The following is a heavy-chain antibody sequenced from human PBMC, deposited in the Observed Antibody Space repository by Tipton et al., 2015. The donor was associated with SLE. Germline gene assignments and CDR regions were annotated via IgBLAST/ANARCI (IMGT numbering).Heavy chain of an antibody. Sequence: TLSLTCIVSSDSVSSGDYFWGWIRQPPGKGLEWIASMSYSGRTYYNPSLKSRVTISVDTSKNQFSLKLSSVTAADTAVYYCARLGGYYDSSGYSYYFDYWGQGTLVTVSS. CDR2: MSYSGRT. J-gene: IGHJ4*02. CDR3: ARLGGYYDSSGYSYYFDY. CDR1: SDSVSSGDYF. D-gene: IGHD3-22*01. V-gene: IGHV4-39*01.